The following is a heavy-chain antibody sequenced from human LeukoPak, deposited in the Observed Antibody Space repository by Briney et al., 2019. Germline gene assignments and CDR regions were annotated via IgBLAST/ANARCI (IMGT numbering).Heavy chain of an antibody. V-gene: IGHV1-69*05. CDR1: GGTFSSSA. J-gene: IGHJ4*02. D-gene: IGHD5-24*01. CDR3: ARGGDGYYPYFDY. CDR2: IIPIFGTA. Sequence: ASVKVSCKASGGTFSSSAISWVRQAPGQGLEWMGGIIPIFGTANYAQKFQGRVTITTDESTSTAYMELSSLRSEDTAVYYCARGGDGYYPYFDYWGQGTLVTVSS.